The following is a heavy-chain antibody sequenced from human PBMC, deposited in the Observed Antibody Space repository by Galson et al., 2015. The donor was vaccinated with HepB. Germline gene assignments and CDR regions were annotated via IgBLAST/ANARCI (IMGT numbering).Heavy chain of an antibody. V-gene: IGHV3-23*01. D-gene: IGHD6-19*01. J-gene: IGHJ4*01. Sequence: SLRLSCAASGFTFSYYAMSWVRQAPGKGLEWVSAITPSGDNTYSADSMKGRFTISRDNSENTLFLQMNSLRPDDTAIYFCAKVFPEKTDGWYRQALYYFDSWGHGTRVTVSS. CDR3: AKVFPEKTDGWYRQALYYFDS. CDR2: ITPSGDNT. CDR1: GFTFSYYA.